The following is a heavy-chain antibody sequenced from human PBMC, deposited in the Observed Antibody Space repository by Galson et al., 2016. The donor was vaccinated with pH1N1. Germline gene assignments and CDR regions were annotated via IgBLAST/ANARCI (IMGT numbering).Heavy chain of an antibody. Sequence: SVKVSCKASGGTFSRNAISWVRQAPGQGLEWMGRIITTLDIVNYAQKFQGRVTINADKTTSTVYMALSSLRSEDTAVYYCARRGEATGVNGNWRIADYYPGMDVWGRGTTVTVSS. CDR1: GGTFSRNA. CDR3: ARRGEATGVNGNWRIADYYPGMDV. D-gene: IGHD4-23*01. J-gene: IGHJ6*02. CDR2: IITTLDIV. V-gene: IGHV1-69*04.